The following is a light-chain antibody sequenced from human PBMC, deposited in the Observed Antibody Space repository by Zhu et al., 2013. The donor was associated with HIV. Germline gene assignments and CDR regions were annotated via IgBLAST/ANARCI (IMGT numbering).Light chain of an antibody. J-gene: IGKJ1*01. CDR2: GAS. CDR3: QHYNNWPPWT. Sequence: EIVMTQSPATLSVSPGDRATLSCRASQSVSSNLAWYQQKPGQAPRLLIYGASTRATGIPARFSGSGSGTEFTLTISSLQSEDFAVYYCQHYNNWPPWTFGQGTTVEMK. V-gene: IGKV3-15*01. CDR1: QSVSSN.